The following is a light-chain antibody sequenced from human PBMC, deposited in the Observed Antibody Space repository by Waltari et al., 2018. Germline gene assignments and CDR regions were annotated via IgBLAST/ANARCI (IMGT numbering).Light chain of an antibody. CDR2: SDS. V-gene: IGLV3-21*01. Sequence: SYEVTQPPSVSAASGQTARITCGGDNIGDKYIHWYQQKPAQAPVLVIYSDSQRPSGIPDRFSGSNSGNTATLTVSGVEAGDEADYYCQVWASRPDHSLFGGGTRLTVL. J-gene: IGLJ2*01. CDR1: NIGDKY. CDR3: QVWASRPDHSL.